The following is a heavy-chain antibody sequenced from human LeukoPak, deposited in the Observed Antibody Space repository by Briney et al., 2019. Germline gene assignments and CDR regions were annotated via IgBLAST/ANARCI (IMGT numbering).Heavy chain of an antibody. Sequence: GGSLRLSCAASGFTFSSYSMNWVRQAPGKGLVWVSRVNSDGSSTNYADSVEGRFTVSRDNAKNTLFLQMNSLRVEDTALYYCVSGDYGNYWGQGTLVTVSS. CDR1: GFTFSSYS. J-gene: IGHJ4*02. CDR2: VNSDGSST. V-gene: IGHV3-74*01. CDR3: VSGDYGNY. D-gene: IGHD4-17*01.